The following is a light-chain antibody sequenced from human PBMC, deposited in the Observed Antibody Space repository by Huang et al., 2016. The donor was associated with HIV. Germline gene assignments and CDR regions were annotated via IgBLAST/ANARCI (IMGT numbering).Light chain of an antibody. Sequence: EIKMTQSPAILSVSPGGRVTLSCRASQNVRNNLAWYQQKTGQAPRLLIYDTSTRASGIPARFSGRGSGTEFTLTISGLQSEDFAIYYCQQYDKWPPGLTFGGGTKVEI. J-gene: IGKJ4*01. CDR2: DTS. CDR3: QQYDKWPPGLT. CDR1: QNVRNN. V-gene: IGKV3D-15*01.